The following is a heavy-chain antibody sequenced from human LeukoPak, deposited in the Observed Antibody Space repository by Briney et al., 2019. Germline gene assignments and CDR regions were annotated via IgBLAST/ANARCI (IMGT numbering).Heavy chain of an antibody. CDR1: GFTFGDHA. V-gene: IGHV3-7*01. D-gene: IGHD3-22*01. CDR3: ARGGKFYYDSSGYPGDY. J-gene: IGHJ4*02. Sequence: PGGSLRLSCTASGFTFGDHAMSWVRQAPGKGLEWVANIKQDGSEKYYVDSVKGRFTISRDNVKNSLYLQMNSLRVEDTAVYYCARGGKFYYDSSGYPGDYWGQGTLVTVSS. CDR2: IKQDGSEK.